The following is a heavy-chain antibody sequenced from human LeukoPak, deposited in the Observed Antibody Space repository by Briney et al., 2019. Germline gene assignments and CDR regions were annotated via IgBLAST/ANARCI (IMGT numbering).Heavy chain of an antibody. D-gene: IGHD4-17*01. CDR3: ARRGSDDYGDYYYNWFDP. CDR2: IYYTGST. Sequence: PSETLSLTCTVSGASISSYYWSWIRQPPGKGLEWIGYIYYTGSTNCNPSLRSRVTISVDTSKNQFSLRLNSVTAADAAVYYCARRGSDDYGDYYYNWFDPWGQGTLVTVSS. CDR1: GASISSYY. J-gene: IGHJ5*02. V-gene: IGHV4-59*08.